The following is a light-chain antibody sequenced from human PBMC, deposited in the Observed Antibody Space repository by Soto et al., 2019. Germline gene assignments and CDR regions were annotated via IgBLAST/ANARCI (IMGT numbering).Light chain of an antibody. Sequence: EIVLTQSPATLSLSPGERATLSCRASQGLYNYLDWYQQKPGQTPRLLIYDASTRATGIPARFSGDWSGTDFTLTIDTLEPEDFAVYYCQQRISWPITFGQGTRLEIK. J-gene: IGKJ5*01. CDR3: QQRISWPIT. CDR1: QGLYNY. V-gene: IGKV3-11*01. CDR2: DAS.